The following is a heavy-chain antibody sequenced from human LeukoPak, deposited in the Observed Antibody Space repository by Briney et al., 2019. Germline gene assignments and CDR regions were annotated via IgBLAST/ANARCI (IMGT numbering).Heavy chain of an antibody. CDR2: IYYSGST. V-gene: IGHV4-61*08. CDR3: ARDSSSSWKSLAFDI. Sequence: SETLSLTCTVSGGSISSGDYYWSWIRQPPGKGLEWIGYIYYSGSTNYNPSLKSRVTISVDTSKNQFSLKLSSVTAADTAVYYCARDSSSSWKSLAFDIWGQGTMVTVSS. J-gene: IGHJ3*02. CDR1: GGSISSGDYY. D-gene: IGHD6-13*01.